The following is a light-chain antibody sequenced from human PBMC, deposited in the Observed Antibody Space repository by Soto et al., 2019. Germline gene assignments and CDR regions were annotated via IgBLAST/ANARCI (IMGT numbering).Light chain of an antibody. J-gene: IGKJ4*01. Sequence: EIVLTQSPGTLSLSPGERATLSCRASQSVSSTYFAWYQQKPGQAPRLLIYGASTRATGIPDRFSGSGSGTDFPLTISRLEPEDFAVYYCQHYGRSPPRTFGGGTKVEIK. V-gene: IGKV3-20*01. CDR2: GAS. CDR3: QHYGRSPPRT. CDR1: QSVSSTY.